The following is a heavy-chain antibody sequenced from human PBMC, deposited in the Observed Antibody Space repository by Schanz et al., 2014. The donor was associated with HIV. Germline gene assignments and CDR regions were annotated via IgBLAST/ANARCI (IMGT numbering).Heavy chain of an antibody. V-gene: IGHV3-30*03. CDR3: AKPEYDSSGNSQSHFDY. Sequence: QEQLVESGGGVVQPGRSLRLSCVASGFNFNSYGMHWVRQAPGKGLEWVAVISYDGTKKHYADSVKGRFTISRDNSKNXLXXQXXXXXXXXXXXYYCAKPEYDSSGNSQSHFDYWGQGTLVTVSS. CDR2: ISYDGTKK. J-gene: IGHJ4*02. CDR1: GFNFNSYG. D-gene: IGHD3-22*01.